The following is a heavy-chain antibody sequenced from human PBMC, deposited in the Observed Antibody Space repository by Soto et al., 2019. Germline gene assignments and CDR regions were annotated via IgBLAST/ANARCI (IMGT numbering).Heavy chain of an antibody. D-gene: IGHD2-15*01. V-gene: IGHV1-18*01. CDR1: GYTFTSYG. J-gene: IGHJ3*02. CDR2: ISAYNGNT. Sequence: QVQLVQSGAEVKKPGASVKVSCKASGYTFTSYGISWVRQAPGQGLEWMGWISAYNGNTNYAQKLQGRVTMTTDTSTSTVYMELRSLRSDDTAVYYCARSIIGYCSGGSCYAYFDIWGQGTMVTVSS. CDR3: ARSIIGYCSGGSCYAYFDI.